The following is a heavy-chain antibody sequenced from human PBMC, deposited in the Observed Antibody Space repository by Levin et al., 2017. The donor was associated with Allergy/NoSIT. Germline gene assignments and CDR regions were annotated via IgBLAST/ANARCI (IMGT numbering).Heavy chain of an antibody. CDR2: IFYSEYT. J-gene: IGHJ1*01. V-gene: IGHV4-39*02. CDR1: GVSIRSSSYY. CDR3: ASRDCSGGGCASGAEFFHH. Sequence: SETLSLTCTVYGVSIRSSSYYWGWIRQPPGKGLEWIGTIFYSEYTSYNPSLRIRLIISVDTSPNHFSLKLSSVTATDTAKYYCASRDCSGGGCASGAEFFHHWGQGTLVPVSS. D-gene: IGHD2-15*01.